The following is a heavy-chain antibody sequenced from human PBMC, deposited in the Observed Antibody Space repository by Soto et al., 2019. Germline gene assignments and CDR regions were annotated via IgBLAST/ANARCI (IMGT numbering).Heavy chain of an antibody. J-gene: IGHJ4*02. CDR1: VGSISSGGYS. CDR3: ARVPLTPRKYYFDN. CDR2: IYHSGST. Sequence: SETLSLTCAVSVGSISSGGYSWSWIRQPPGKGLEWIGYIYHSGSTYYNPSLKSRVTISVARSKKQFSLTLSSVPAADTDEYYCARVPLTPRKYYFDNWGQETLVTVSS. V-gene: IGHV4-30-2*01.